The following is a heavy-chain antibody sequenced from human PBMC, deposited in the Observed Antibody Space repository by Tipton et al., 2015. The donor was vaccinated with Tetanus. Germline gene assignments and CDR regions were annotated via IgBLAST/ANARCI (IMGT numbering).Heavy chain of an antibody. CDR2: IYYSGST. J-gene: IGHJ4*02. Sequence: TLSLTCTVSGGSISSYNWTWIRQPPGRGLEWIGYIYYSGSTNYNPSLKSRVTISVDTSKTQFSLRLSSVTAADTAVYFCARGVWFGPGPKYYFDYWGQGTLVTVSS. D-gene: IGHD3-10*01. CDR3: ARGVWFGPGPKYYFDY. V-gene: IGHV4-59*12. CDR1: GGSISSYN.